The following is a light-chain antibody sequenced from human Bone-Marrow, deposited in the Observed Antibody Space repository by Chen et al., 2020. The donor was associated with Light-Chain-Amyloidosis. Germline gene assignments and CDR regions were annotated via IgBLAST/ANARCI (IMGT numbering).Light chain of an antibody. J-gene: IGLJ3*02. V-gene: IGLV3-21*02. CDR3: QVWDRSSDRPV. Sequence: SYVLTQPSSVSVAPGQTATIACGGNNIGSTSVHWYQQTPGQAPLLVVYDDSDRPSGILERLSGSNSGNTATLTISSVEAGDEADYYCQVWDRSSDRPVFGGGTKLTVL. CDR1: NIGSTS. CDR2: DDS.